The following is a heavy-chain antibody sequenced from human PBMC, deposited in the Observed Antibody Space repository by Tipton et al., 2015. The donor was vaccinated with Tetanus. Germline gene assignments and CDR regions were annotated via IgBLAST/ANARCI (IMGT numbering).Heavy chain of an antibody. Sequence: TLSLTCTVSGASINAGGYLWTWVRQPPGKGLEWIAFIHHSGLAFSKPSLKSRVSISIDTSQNQFSLRLTSVTAADTAVYFCARNVYTVTNDAFDIWGHGTLVNVSS. D-gene: IGHD4-11*01. CDR1: GASINAGGYL. CDR2: IHHSGLA. CDR3: ARNVYTVTNDAFDI. V-gene: IGHV4-30-4*08. J-gene: IGHJ3*02.